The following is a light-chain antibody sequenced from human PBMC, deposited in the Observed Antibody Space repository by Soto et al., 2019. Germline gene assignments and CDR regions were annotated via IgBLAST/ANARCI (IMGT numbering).Light chain of an antibody. J-gene: IGKJ3*01. CDR1: QGMGNY. Sequence: DIQMTQCPSSLSASVGDRVNITCRASQGMGNYLNWYQKKPGDAPKLIIFGTSSLQGGAPSRFSGSGSGTEFTLTISTLQPEDLPTSYCQQSYSPRFSSGPGTNV. CDR3: QQSYSPRFS. V-gene: IGKV1-39*01. CDR2: GTS.